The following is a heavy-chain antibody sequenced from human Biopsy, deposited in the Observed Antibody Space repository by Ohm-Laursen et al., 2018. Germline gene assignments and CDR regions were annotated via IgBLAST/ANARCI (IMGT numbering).Heavy chain of an antibody. CDR3: ATKLTGYFHH. CDR2: NIPILGTG. Sequence: SSVKVSCKLSGGTFTNYCVNWVRQAPGQGLEWLGGNIPILGTGNYAQKFQDRVTVAADTSTSTATMELRSLRSHDTAVYYCATKLTGYFHHWGQGTLVTVSS. V-gene: IGHV1-69*06. D-gene: IGHD3-9*01. CDR1: GGTFTNYC. J-gene: IGHJ1*01.